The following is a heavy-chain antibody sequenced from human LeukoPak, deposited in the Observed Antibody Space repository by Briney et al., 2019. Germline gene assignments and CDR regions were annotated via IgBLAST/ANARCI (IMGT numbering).Heavy chain of an antibody. CDR1: SGSIRTSY. V-gene: IGHV4-59*01. D-gene: IGHD2-8*01. CDR3: ARAPNPDFFDD. Sequence: NPSETLSLTCTVSSGSIRTSYCSWIRQPPGKGLEWIGCIYYSGSTNYNPSLKSRVTISVDTSRNQFSLKLSSVTAADTAVYYCARAPNPDFFDDWGQGTLVTVSS. J-gene: IGHJ4*02. CDR2: IYYSGST.